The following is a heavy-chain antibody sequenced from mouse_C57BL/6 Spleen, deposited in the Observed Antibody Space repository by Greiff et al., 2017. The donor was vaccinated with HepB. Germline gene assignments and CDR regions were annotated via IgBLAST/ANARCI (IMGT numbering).Heavy chain of an antibody. D-gene: IGHD2-1*01. CDR2: ISYDGSN. CDR1: GYSITSGYY. V-gene: IGHV3-6*01. J-gene: IGHJ1*03. CDR3: ARDGGYGNHWYFDV. Sequence: DVKLQESGPGLVKPSQSLSFTCSVTGYSITSGYYWNWIRQFPGNKLEWMGYISYDGSNNYNPSLKNRISIPRDTSKNHFFLKLNSVTTEDTATYYCARDGGYGNHWYFDVWGTGTTVTVSS.